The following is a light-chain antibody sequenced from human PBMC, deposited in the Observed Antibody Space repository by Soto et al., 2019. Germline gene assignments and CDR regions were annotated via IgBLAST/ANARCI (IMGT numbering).Light chain of an antibody. Sequence: VLTQSPGTLSLSPGARATLSCRPGQSISNNYLAWYQQKPGQAPRLVIYGASNRATGIPARFSGSGSGTDFTLTISSLQSEDFAFYSCLHYNGWPRTFGQGTKVDIK. J-gene: IGKJ1*01. CDR3: LHYNGWPRT. V-gene: IGKV3-20*01. CDR1: QSISNNY. CDR2: GAS.